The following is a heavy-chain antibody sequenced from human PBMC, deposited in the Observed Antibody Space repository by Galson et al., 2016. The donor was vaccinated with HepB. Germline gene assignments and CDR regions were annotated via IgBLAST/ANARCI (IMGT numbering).Heavy chain of an antibody. J-gene: IGHJ3*02. V-gene: IGHV4-59*01. CDR3: ARDIRFLDGAFDI. Sequence: SETLSLTCTVSGDSISSYYWSWIRQPPGKGLEWIGYIYYFGTSNYNPSLKSRVTISVDTSKNQFSLKLNSVTAADTAVHYCARDIRFLDGAFDIWGQGTVVTVSS. CDR1: GDSISSYY. CDR2: IYYFGTS. D-gene: IGHD3/OR15-3a*01.